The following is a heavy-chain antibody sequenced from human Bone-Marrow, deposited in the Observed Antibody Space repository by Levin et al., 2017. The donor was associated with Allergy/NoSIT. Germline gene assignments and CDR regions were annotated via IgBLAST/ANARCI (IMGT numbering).Heavy chain of an antibody. CDR1: GFTLSSYS. D-gene: IGHD2-15*01. CDR2: ISYDGSNT. Sequence: LSLTCAASGFTLSSYSVHWVRQAPGKGLEWVALISYDGSNTFYSDSVKGRFTISRDTSNNTVSLQLNGLRGEDTAVYFCAREQVVAAASDSFDVWGQGTMVSVSS. CDR3: AREQVVAAASDSFDV. J-gene: IGHJ3*01. V-gene: IGHV3-30-3*01.